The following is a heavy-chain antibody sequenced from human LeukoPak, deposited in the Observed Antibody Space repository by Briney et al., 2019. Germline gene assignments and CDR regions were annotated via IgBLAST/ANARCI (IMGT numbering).Heavy chain of an antibody. CDR3: ARRDGELLNDYFDY. V-gene: IGHV3-33*08. D-gene: IGHD3-10*01. Sequence: GGSLRLSCAASGFTFSSYSMNWVRQAPGKGLEWVAVIWYDGTNKYYADSVKGRFTISRDNSKNTLYLQMNSLRAEDTAVYYCARRDGELLNDYFDYWGQGTLVTASS. J-gene: IGHJ4*02. CDR2: IWYDGTNK. CDR1: GFTFSSYS.